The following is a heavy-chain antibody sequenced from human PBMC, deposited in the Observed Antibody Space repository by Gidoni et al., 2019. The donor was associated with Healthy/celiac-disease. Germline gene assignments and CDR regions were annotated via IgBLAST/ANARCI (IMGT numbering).Heavy chain of an antibody. CDR3: ARDGREYQDYYGMDV. CDR2: IDSCGST. V-gene: IGHV3-53*01. Sequence: EVQLVESGGGLIQPGGSLRLSCAASGFTVRSNYMSWVRQAPGKGLEWVSVIDSCGSTYYADSVKGRFTISRDNSKNTLYLQMNSLRAEDTAVYYCARDGREYQDYYGMDVWGQGTTVTVSS. CDR1: GFTVRSNY. D-gene: IGHD2-2*01. J-gene: IGHJ6*02.